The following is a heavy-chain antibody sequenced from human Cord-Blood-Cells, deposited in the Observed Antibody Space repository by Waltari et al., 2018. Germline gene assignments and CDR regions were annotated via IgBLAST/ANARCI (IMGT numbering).Heavy chain of an antibody. Sequence: EVQLVESGGGLVQPGGSLRLSCAASGFTFSRYWMSWVRQAPGKGLEWVANIKQDGSEKYYVDSVKGRFTISRDNAKNSLYLQMNSLRAEDTAVYYCARVYYYDSSGYYKDYWGQGTLVTVSS. D-gene: IGHD3-22*01. V-gene: IGHV3-7*01. CDR1: GFTFSRYW. CDR2: IKQDGSEK. CDR3: ARVYYYDSSGYYKDY. J-gene: IGHJ4*02.